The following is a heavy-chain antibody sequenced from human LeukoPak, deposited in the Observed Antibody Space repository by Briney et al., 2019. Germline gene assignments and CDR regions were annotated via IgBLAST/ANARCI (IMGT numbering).Heavy chain of an antibody. Sequence: GGSLGLSCAASGFTFSNAWMSWVRQAPGKGLEWVGRIKSKTDGGTTDYAVPVKGRFTISRDDSKNTLYLQMNSLKTEDTAVYYCTTDGDYGDHSPAFDIWGQGTMVTVSS. V-gene: IGHV3-15*01. J-gene: IGHJ3*02. CDR3: TTDGDYGDHSPAFDI. D-gene: IGHD4-17*01. CDR1: GFTFSNAW. CDR2: IKSKTDGGTT.